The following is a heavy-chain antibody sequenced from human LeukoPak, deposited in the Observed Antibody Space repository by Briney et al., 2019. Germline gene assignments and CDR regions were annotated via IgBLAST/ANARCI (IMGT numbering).Heavy chain of an antibody. J-gene: IGHJ5*02. D-gene: IGHD6-13*01. V-gene: IGHV4-30-4*07. CDR1: GDSISSGGYS. CDR3: ARVVAAAGNNWFDP. Sequence: SETLSLTCVVSGDSISSGGYSWSWIRQTQGKGLEWIAYIHDSGSTYNNPSLKSRLSISIDTSKNQFSLKLNSVSAADTAVYYCARVVAAAGNNWFDPWGQGTLVTVSS. CDR2: IHDSGST.